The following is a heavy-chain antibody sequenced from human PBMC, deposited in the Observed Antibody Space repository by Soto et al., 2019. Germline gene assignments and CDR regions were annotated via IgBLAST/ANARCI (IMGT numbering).Heavy chain of an antibody. J-gene: IGHJ5*02. CDR2: IYHSGST. D-gene: IGHD6-19*01. CDR1: GGSISSGGYS. V-gene: IGHV4-30-2*01. CDR3: ARVMRGRLGP. Sequence: SETLSLTCAVSGGSISSGGYSWSWIRQPPGKGLEWIGYIYHSGSTYYNPSLKSRVTISVDRSKNQFSLKLSSVTAADTAVYYCARVMRGRLGPWGQGTLVTVSS.